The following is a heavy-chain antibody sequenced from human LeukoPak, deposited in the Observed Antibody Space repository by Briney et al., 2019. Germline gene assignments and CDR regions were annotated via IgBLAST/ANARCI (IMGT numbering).Heavy chain of an antibody. D-gene: IGHD3-10*01. CDR3: AGLRFGELRTYYFDY. CDR2: INHSGST. J-gene: IGHJ4*02. V-gene: IGHV4-34*01. CDR1: GGSFSGYY. Sequence: SETLSLTCAVYGGSFSGYYWSWIRLPPGKGLEWIGEINHSGSTNYNPSLKSRVTISVDTSKNQFSLKLSSVTAADTAVYYCAGLRFGELRTYYFDYWGQGTLVTVSS.